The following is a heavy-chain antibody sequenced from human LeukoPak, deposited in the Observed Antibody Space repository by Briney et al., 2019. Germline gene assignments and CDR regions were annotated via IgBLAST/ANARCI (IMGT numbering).Heavy chain of an antibody. J-gene: IGHJ6*03. CDR3: ARDRRVVGATGAYYYYYYYMDV. CDR2: ISAYNCNT. V-gene: IGHV1-18*01. CDR1: GYTFTSYG. D-gene: IGHD1-26*01. Sequence: GASVKVSCKASGYTFTSYGIRWVRRAPGQGLEGVGWISAYNCNTNYAQKLQGRVTMTRDISTSTTYMELRSLKSDHTAVYSCARDRRVVGATGAYYYYYYYMDVWGKGTTVTVSS.